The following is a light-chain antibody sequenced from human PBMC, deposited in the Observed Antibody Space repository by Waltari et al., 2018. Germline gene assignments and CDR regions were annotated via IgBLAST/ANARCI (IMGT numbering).Light chain of an antibody. CDR2: EDD. V-gene: IGLV6-57*04. CDR1: SGNIASNF. CDR3: QSFDMSNWV. Sequence: NFMLTQPHSVSESPMKTVTISCTRSSGNIASNFVQWYQQRTGSAPTTVIYEDDQGPPGVPDRFSGSIDTSSNSASLTISGLKTDDEADYYCQSFDMSNWVFGGGTKLTVL. J-gene: IGLJ3*02.